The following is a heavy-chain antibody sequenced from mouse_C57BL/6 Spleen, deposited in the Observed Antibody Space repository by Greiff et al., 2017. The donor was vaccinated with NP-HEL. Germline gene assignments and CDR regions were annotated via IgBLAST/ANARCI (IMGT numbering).Heavy chain of an antibody. J-gene: IGHJ1*03. CDR2: INPDSSTI. V-gene: IGHV4-1*01. CDR1: GIDFSRYW. Sequence: EVKLQESGGGLVQPGGSLKLSCAASGIDFSRYWMSWVRRAPGKGLEWIGEINPDSSTINYAPSLKDKFIISRDNAKNTLYLQMSKVRSEDTALYYCARPYYYGSSYWYFDVWGTGTTVTVSS. CDR3: ARPYYYGSSYWYFDV. D-gene: IGHD1-1*01.